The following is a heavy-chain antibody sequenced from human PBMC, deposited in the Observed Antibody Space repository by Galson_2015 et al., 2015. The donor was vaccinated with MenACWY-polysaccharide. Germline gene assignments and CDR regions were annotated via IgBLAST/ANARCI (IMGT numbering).Heavy chain of an antibody. CDR3: ARDYCSRTSCSGMDV. D-gene: IGHD2-2*01. CDR1: GFTFSSYA. J-gene: IGHJ6*02. Sequence: SLRLSCAASGFTFSSYAIHWVRQAPGKGLEWVAVISYDATNKYYRDSVKGRFTLSRDNSRNTVFLEMNSLRAEDTGLYDCARDYCSRTSCSGMDVWGQGTTVTVSS. CDR2: ISYDATNK. V-gene: IGHV3-30-3*01.